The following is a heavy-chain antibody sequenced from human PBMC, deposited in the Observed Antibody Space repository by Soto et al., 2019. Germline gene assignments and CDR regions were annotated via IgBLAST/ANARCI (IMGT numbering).Heavy chain of an antibody. D-gene: IGHD3-10*01. CDR1: GVTFSSYA. CDR3: ASDGEA. V-gene: IGHV3-33*01. J-gene: IGHJ5*02. CDR2: IWSDGSKK. Sequence: QVQLVESGGGVVQPGRSLRLSCAASGVTFSSYAMHWVRQAPGKGLEWVAVIWSDGSKKYYGDSVKGRFTISRDNSKNPLYLQTNGLKFEDTAVYYCASDGEAWGQGTLVIVSS.